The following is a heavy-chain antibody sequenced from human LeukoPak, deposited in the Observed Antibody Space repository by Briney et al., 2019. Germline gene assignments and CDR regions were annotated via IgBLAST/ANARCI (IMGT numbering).Heavy chain of an antibody. Sequence: SETLSLTCAVSGGSISSGGYSWSWIGQPPGKGLEWIGYIYHSGSTYYNPSLKSRVTISVDRSKNQFSLKLSSVTAADTAVYYCARVNCSSTSCHPLYYYYGMDVWGQGTTVTVSS. V-gene: IGHV4-30-2*01. D-gene: IGHD2-2*01. CDR2: IYHSGST. J-gene: IGHJ6*02. CDR3: ARVNCSSTSCHPLYYYYGMDV. CDR1: GGSISSGGYS.